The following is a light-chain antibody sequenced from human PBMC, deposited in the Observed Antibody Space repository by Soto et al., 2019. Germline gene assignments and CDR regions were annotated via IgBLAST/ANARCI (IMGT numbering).Light chain of an antibody. CDR2: AAS. CDR3: QQYDDWLRLT. Sequence: IQLTQSPSSLSASVGDRVTITCRASQGISSYLAWYQQKPGKAPKLLIYAASTLQSGVPSRFSGSGSGTDFTLTISSLQSEDFAVYFCQQYDDWLRLTFGGGTKVDI. V-gene: IGKV1-9*01. J-gene: IGKJ4*01. CDR1: QGISSY.